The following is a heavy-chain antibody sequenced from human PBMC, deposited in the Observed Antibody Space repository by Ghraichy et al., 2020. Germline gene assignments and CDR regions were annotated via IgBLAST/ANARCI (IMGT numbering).Heavy chain of an antibody. J-gene: IGHJ6*02. CDR2: MNPKSGDT. CDR3: ARGRLPSSTPTYGLDV. Sequence: ASVKVSCKASGYTFTSYDINWVRQATGQGLEWMGWMNPKSGDTGYAQNFQGRVTMTRDTSMRTAYMELSSLGSEDTAVYYCARGRLPSSTPTYGLDVWGQGTTVTVSS. D-gene: IGHD2-2*01. V-gene: IGHV1-8*01. CDR1: GYTFTSYD.